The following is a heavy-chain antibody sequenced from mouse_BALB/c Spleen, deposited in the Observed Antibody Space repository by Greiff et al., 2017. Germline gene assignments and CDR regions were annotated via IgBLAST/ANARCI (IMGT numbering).Heavy chain of an antibody. CDR3: ARHITAVMDY. D-gene: IGHD1-1*01. J-gene: IGHJ4*01. CDR1: GFTFSSYG. V-gene: IGHV5-6*01. Sequence: EVQLVESGGDLVKPGGSLKLSCAASGFTFSSYGMSWVRQTPDKSLEWVATISSGNSYTNYPDSVKGRFTISRDNAKNTAYLQMSSLKSEDTAMYYCARHITAVMDYWGQGTSVTVSS. CDR2: ISSGNSYT.